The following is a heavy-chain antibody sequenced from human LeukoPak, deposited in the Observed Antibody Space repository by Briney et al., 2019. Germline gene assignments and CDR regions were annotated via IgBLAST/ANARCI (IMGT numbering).Heavy chain of an antibody. V-gene: IGHV3-23*01. Sequence: GGSLRLSCAASGFTFSTYGMHWVRQAQRKGLEWVSSLSGSGGSPNYANSVKGRFTISRDNSKNTLYLQMNSLRAEDTAVYYCANALGGGNTWYYFDCWGQGTLVTVSS. D-gene: IGHD6-13*01. CDR1: GFTFSTYG. CDR2: LSGSGGSP. J-gene: IGHJ4*02. CDR3: ANALGGGNTWYYFDC.